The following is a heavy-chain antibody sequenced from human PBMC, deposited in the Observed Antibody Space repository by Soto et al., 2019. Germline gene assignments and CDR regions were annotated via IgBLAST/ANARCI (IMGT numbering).Heavy chain of an antibody. CDR1: GHSFTGHY. CDR3: ARALIGFLDWLPDNYYYGMDV. V-gene: IGHV1-2*02. Sequence: ASVKVSCKVSGHSFTGHYMHWVRQAPGQGLGWMGWINPNSGDTNYARKFQGRVTMTRDTSIKTVYMELSSLRSDDTAVYYCARALIGFLDWLPDNYYYGMDVWGQGTTVTVSS. J-gene: IGHJ6*02. CDR2: INPNSGDT. D-gene: IGHD3-3*02.